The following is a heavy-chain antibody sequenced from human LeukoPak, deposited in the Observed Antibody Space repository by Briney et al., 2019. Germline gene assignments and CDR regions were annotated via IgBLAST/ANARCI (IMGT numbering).Heavy chain of an antibody. J-gene: IGHJ4*02. V-gene: IGHV3-30*02. Sequence: PGGSLRLSCAASGFTFSSYGMHWVRQAPGKGLEWVAFIRYDGSNKYYADSVKGRFTISRYNSKNTLYLQMNSLRAEDTAVYYCTKGSPGATIHFDYWGQGTLVTVSS. D-gene: IGHD1-26*01. CDR3: TKGSPGATIHFDY. CDR1: GFTFSSYG. CDR2: IRYDGSNK.